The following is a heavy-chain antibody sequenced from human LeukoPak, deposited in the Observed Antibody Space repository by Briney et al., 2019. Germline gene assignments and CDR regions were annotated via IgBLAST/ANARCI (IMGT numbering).Heavy chain of an antibody. J-gene: IGHJ4*02. V-gene: IGHV3-33*01. Sequence: PGRSLRLSCAPSGLTFSSYDMHWVRQAPGKGLEWVAVIWYNGSNKYCADSVKGRFTITRDNSKNTLYLQMNSLRAEDTAVYYCAGTVTNPYYFYYWGQGNLVTVSS. D-gene: IGHD4-17*01. CDR1: GLTFSSYD. CDR3: AGTVTNPYYFYY. CDR2: IWYNGSNK.